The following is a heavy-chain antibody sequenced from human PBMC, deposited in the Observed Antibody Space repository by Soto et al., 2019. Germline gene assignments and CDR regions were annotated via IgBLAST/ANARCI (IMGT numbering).Heavy chain of an antibody. Sequence: TVKVSCEASGGTFLSNAISWVRQAPGQGLEWMGGIIPIFGTANYAQKFQGRVTITADKSTSTAYMELSSLRSEDTAVYYCAREWTVVVAATHNAYYYYGMDVWGQGTTVNVSS. V-gene: IGHV1-69*06. J-gene: IGHJ6*02. CDR1: GGTFLSNA. D-gene: IGHD2-15*01. CDR2: IIPIFGTA. CDR3: AREWTVVVAATHNAYYYYGMDV.